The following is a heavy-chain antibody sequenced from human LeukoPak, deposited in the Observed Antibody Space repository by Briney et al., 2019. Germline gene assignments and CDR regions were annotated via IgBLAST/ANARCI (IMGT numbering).Heavy chain of an antibody. V-gene: IGHV1-18*01. CDR1: GYTFTSYG. CDR3: ARDCGGDCPYAVGHAFDI. J-gene: IGHJ3*02. CDR2: ISPYNGDT. Sequence: ASVKVSCKASGYTFTSYGISWVRQAPGQGLEWMGWISPYNGDTDYAQKLQGRVTMTTDTSTSIAYMELSSLRSEDTAVYYCARDCGGDCPYAVGHAFDIWGQGTMVTVSS. D-gene: IGHD2-21*02.